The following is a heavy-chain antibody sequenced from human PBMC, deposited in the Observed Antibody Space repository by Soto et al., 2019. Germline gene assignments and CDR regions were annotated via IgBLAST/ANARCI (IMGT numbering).Heavy chain of an antibody. CDR3: ARRSRGRCYNY. CDR1: GGSFSGYY. CDR2: INHSGST. D-gene: IGHD2-15*01. V-gene: IGHV4-34*01. Sequence: SETLSLTCAVYGGSFSGYYWSWIRQPPGKGLEWIGEINHSGSTNYNPSLKSRVTISVDTSKNQFSLKLSSVTAADTAVYYCARRSRGRCYNYWGRGSLVTVSS. J-gene: IGHJ4*02.